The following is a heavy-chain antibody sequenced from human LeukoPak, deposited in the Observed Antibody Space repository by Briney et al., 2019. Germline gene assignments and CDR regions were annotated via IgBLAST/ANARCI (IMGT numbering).Heavy chain of an antibody. D-gene: IGHD1-26*01. Sequence: SETLSLTCAVYGGSFSGYSWSWIRQPPGKGLEWIGEINHSGSTNYNPSLKSRVTISVDTSKNQFSLKLSSVTAADTAVYYCAIRIVGAHSGGWFDPWGQGTLVTVSS. CDR2: INHSGST. J-gene: IGHJ5*02. CDR3: AIRIVGAHSGGWFDP. V-gene: IGHV4-34*01. CDR1: GGSFSGYS.